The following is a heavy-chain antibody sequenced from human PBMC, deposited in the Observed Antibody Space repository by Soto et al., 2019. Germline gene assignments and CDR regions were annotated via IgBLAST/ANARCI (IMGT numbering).Heavy chain of an antibody. Sequence: QVQLVQSGTEVKKPGSSVKVSCKTSGGTFSSFPIAWVRQAPGQGLEWVGGIIPVLGAPSYAQTFQGRVTITADESTSAAYLELSSLRSDDTAVYVCATDRHDENHTFYYLKYYFAYSGQGTLVTVSS. V-gene: IGHV1-69*01. CDR3: ATDRHDENHTFYYLKYYFAY. D-gene: IGHD3-22*01. J-gene: IGHJ4*02. CDR1: GGTFSSFP. CDR2: IIPVLGAP.